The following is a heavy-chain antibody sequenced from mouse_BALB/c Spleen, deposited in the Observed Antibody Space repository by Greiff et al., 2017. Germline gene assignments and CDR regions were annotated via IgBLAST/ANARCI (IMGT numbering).Heavy chain of an antibody. CDR1: GYSITSDYA. CDR3: ASYYGNYGFAY. Sequence: EVKLVESGPGLVKPSQSLSLTCTVTGYSITSDYAWNWIRQFPGNKLEWMGYISYSGSTSYNPSLKSRISITRDTSKNQFFLQLNSVTTEDTATYYCASYYGNYGFAYWGQGTLVTVSA. J-gene: IGHJ3*01. V-gene: IGHV3-2*02. CDR2: ISYSGST. D-gene: IGHD2-10*01.